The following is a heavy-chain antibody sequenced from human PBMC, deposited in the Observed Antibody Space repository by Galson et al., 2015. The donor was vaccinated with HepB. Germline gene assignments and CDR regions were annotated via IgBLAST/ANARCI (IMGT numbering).Heavy chain of an antibody. J-gene: IGHJ4*02. CDR2: INAGNGNT. V-gene: IGHV1-3*01. CDR1: GYTFTSYA. CDR3: ARGLRGSGSYSSDY. D-gene: IGHD3-10*01. Sequence: SVKVSCKASGYTFTSYAMHWVRQAPGKRLEWMGGINAGNGNTKYSQKFQGRVTITRDTSASTVYMELSSLRAEDTAVDYCARGLRGSGSYSSDYWGQGTLVTVSS.